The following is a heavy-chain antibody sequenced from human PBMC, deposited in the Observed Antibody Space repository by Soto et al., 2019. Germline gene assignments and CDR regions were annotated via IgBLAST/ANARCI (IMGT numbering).Heavy chain of an antibody. D-gene: IGHD6-13*01. CDR3: ARGYTAAPRTSHFDY. V-gene: IGHV3-30-3*01. J-gene: IGHJ4*02. Sequence: QVPLVESGGGVVQPGRSLRLSCAASGFTFSSYAMHWVRQAPGKGLEWVAVISYDGSNEFYADSVKGRFTISRDNSKNTLYLQMNSLRAEDTAVYYCARGYTAAPRTSHFDYWGQGTLVTVSS. CDR1: GFTFSSYA. CDR2: ISYDGSNE.